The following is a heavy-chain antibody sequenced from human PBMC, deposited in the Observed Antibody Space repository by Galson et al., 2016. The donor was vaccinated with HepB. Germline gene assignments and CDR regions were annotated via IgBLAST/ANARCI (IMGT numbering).Heavy chain of an antibody. CDR3: AKEGGSTVYYGLDV. Sequence: SLRLSCAASGFTFSGYGIHWVRQAPGKGLEWVALISHGGSIKYYAESVKGRFTIPSDNSNNTVSLQMKSLRPDDTAVYYCAKEGGSTVYYGLDVWGQGTTVTVSS. CDR1: GFTFSGYG. D-gene: IGHD3-16*01. V-gene: IGHV3-30*18. CDR2: ISHGGSIK. J-gene: IGHJ6*02.